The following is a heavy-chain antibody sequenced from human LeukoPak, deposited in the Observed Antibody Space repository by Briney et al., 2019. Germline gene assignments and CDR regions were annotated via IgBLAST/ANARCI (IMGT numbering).Heavy chain of an antibody. D-gene: IGHD5-18*01. CDR1: GGSISSSSYY. CDR2: IYYSGST. J-gene: IGHJ6*02. V-gene: IGHV4-39*07. Sequence: SETLSLTCTVSGGSISSSSYYWGWIRQPPGKGLEWIGSIYYSGSTYYNPSLKSRVTISVDTSKNQFSLKLSSVTAADTAVYYCAREGGYSYGRPDYNGMDVWGQGTTVTVSS. CDR3: AREGGYSYGRPDYNGMDV.